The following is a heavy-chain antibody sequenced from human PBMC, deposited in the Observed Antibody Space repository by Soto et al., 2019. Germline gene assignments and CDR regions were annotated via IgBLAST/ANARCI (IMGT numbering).Heavy chain of an antibody. J-gene: IGHJ4*02. CDR1: GGSFSGYY. CDR2: INHSGST. CDR3: ARSIAVDRPQIFDY. D-gene: IGHD6-19*01. Sequence: PSETLSLTCAVYGGSFSGYYWSWIRQPPGKGLEWIGEINHSGSTNYNPSLKSRVTISVDTSKNQFSLKLSSVTAADTAVYYCARSIAVDRPQIFDYWGQGTLVTVSS. V-gene: IGHV4-34*01.